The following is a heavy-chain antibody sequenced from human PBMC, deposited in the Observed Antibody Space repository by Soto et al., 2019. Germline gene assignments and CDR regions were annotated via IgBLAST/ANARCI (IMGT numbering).Heavy chain of an antibody. J-gene: IGHJ6*02. CDR1: GFTFRTYT. CDR2: IRGFSPYT. Sequence: PGGSLRLSCVAPGFTFRTYTMNWVRQAPGKGLEWVSGIRGFSPYTFYAESVKGRFTISRDNAKNSLYLQMNSLRSEDTAVYYCARDLVVPAAIGNYYYYGMDVWGQGTTVTVSS. CDR3: ARDLVVPAAIGNYYYYGMDV. V-gene: IGHV3-21*04. D-gene: IGHD2-2*02.